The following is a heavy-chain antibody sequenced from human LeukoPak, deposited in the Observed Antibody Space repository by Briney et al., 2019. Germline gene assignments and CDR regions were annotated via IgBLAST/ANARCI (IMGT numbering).Heavy chain of an antibody. D-gene: IGHD5-18*01. J-gene: IGHJ4*02. V-gene: IGHV3-23*01. CDR3: AKSNVDTAMVKGPYYFDY. CDR1: GFTFSSYA. CDR2: ISGSGGST. Sequence: QPGGSLRLSCAASGFTFSSYAMSWVRQAPGKGLEWVSAISGSGGSTYYADSVKGRFTISRDNSKNTLYLQMNSLRAEDTAVYYCAKSNVDTAMVKGPYYFDYWGQGTLVTVSS.